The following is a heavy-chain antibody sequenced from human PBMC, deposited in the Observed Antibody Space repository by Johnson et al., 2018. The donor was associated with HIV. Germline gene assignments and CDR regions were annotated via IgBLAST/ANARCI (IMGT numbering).Heavy chain of an antibody. V-gene: IGHV3-15*01. Sequence: VQLVESGGGLVKPGGSLRLSCAASGFTFSNAWMTWVRQAPGKGLEWVGRIKSKIDGGTTDYAAPVKGRFSISRDDAKNTLYLQMNSLKSEDMAVYYCTTGDCSGGSCHAFDIWGQGTMVTVSS. D-gene: IGHD2-15*01. J-gene: IGHJ3*02. CDR2: IKSKIDGGTT. CDR1: GFTFSNAW. CDR3: TTGDCSGGSCHAFDI.